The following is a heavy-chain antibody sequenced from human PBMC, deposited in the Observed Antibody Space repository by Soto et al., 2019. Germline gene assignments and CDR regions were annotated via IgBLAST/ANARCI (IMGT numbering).Heavy chain of an antibody. CDR1: GGSFSGYY. J-gene: IGHJ4*02. D-gene: IGHD6-13*01. CDR2: INHSGGT. V-gene: IGHV4-34*01. Sequence: QVQLQQWGAGLLKPSETLSLTCAVYGGSFSGYYWSWIRQPPGKGLEWIGEINHSGGTNYNPSLKSRITISVDTSKNQFFLKLTSVTAADTAVYYCARTYSSSWSPLEYWGQGTLVTVSS. CDR3: ARTYSSSWSPLEY.